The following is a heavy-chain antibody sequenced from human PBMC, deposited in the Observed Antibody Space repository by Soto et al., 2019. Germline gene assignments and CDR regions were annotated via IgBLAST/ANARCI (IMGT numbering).Heavy chain of an antibody. Sequence: CGSVRIACPAYGLNCSCFDMTWVGQDPGKGLEWVSTILVDGRRFYVDAVKGRYTISRDSSQNTVYLQMNSLTAGDTALDYCAKATATGGGAFDIWGQGTMVTVSS. CDR1: GLNCSCFD. V-gene: IGHV3-23*01. J-gene: IGHJ3*02. CDR2: ILVDGRR. D-gene: IGHD2-8*02. CDR3: AKATATGGGAFDI.